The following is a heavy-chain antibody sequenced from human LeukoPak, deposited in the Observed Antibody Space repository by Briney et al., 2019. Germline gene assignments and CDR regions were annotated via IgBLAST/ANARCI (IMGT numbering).Heavy chain of an antibody. CDR3: ARLRYCSSTSCYAGMRGYFDY. Sequence: SVKVSCKASVGTFTSYAISWVRQAPGQRLEWMGGIIPIFGTANYAQKIQGRVTITADKSTSTAYMELSSLRSEDTAVYYCARLRYCSSTSCYAGMRGYFDYWGQGTLVTVSS. CDR1: VGTFTSYA. J-gene: IGHJ4*02. D-gene: IGHD2-2*01. CDR2: IIPIFGTA. V-gene: IGHV1-69*06.